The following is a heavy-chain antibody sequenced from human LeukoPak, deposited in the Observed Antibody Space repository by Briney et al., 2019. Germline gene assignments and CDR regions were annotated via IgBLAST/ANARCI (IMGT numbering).Heavy chain of an antibody. CDR1: GYTFTDYY. J-gene: IGHJ6*03. CDR3: ARDRLISRNAVAFYYYMDV. Sequence: ASVKVSCKASGYTFTDYYMHWVRQAPGQGLEWMGWINSNSGGTYYAQKFQGRVTMTRDTSISTAYIEVSRLRSEDTAVYYCARDRLISRNAVAFYYYMDVWGKGTTVTVSS. CDR2: INSNSGGT. D-gene: IGHD1-1*01. V-gene: IGHV1-2*02.